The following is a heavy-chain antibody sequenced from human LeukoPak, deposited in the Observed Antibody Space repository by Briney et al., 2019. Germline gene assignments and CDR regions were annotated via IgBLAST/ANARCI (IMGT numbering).Heavy chain of an antibody. D-gene: IGHD6-6*01. Sequence: PGGSLRLSCAASGFTFSSYGMHWVRQAPGKGLEWVAVIWYDGSNKYYADSVKGRFTISRDNSKNTLYPQMNSLRAEDTAVYYCAKDRPPYSSSGGVIDYWGQGTLVTVSS. V-gene: IGHV3-30*02. CDR1: GFTFSSYG. CDR2: IWYDGSNK. CDR3: AKDRPPYSSSGGVIDY. J-gene: IGHJ4*02.